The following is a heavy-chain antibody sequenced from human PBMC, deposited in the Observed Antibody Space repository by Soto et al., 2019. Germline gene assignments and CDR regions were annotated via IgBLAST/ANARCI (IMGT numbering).Heavy chain of an antibody. V-gene: IGHV1-58*01. CDR1: GFTFTSSA. Sequence: ASVKVSCKASGFTFTSSAVQWVRQARGQRLEWIGWIVVGSGNTNYAQKFQERVTITRDMSTSTAYMELSSLRSEDTAVYYCSVSRWLQFDEPTYWGQGTLVTVSS. CDR2: IVVGSGNT. CDR3: SVSRWLQFDEPTY. D-gene: IGHD5-12*01. J-gene: IGHJ4*02.